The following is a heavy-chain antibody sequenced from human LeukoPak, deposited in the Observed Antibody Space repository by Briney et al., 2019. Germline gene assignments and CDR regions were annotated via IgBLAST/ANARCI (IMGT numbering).Heavy chain of an antibody. Sequence: ASVKVSCKTSGFTFISSAVQWVRQARGQRLEWIGWIVVGSGNTNYAQKFQEGVTITRDMSTSTAYMELSSLRSEDTAVYYCAADPSYSSGYRYYFDYWGQGTLVTVSS. V-gene: IGHV1-58*01. CDR2: IVVGSGNT. CDR1: GFTFISSA. J-gene: IGHJ4*02. D-gene: IGHD3-22*01. CDR3: AADPSYSSGYRYYFDY.